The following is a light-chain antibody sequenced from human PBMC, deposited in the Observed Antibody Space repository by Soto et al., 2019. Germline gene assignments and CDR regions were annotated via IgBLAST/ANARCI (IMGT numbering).Light chain of an antibody. Sequence: QSALTQPASVSGSPGQSITISCTGTSSDVGGYNYVSWYQQHPGTAPKLMIYEVSNRPSGLSNRFSGSKSGNTASLTISGLQAEDEADYYCSSYTSSSSLYVFGTGTKVT. CDR1: SSDVGGYNY. CDR3: SSYTSSSSLYV. V-gene: IGLV2-14*01. J-gene: IGLJ1*01. CDR2: EVS.